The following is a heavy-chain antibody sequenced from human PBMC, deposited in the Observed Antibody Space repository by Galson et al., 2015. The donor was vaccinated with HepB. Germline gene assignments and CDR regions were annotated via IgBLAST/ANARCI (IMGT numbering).Heavy chain of an antibody. J-gene: IGHJ4*02. D-gene: IGHD1-26*01. CDR1: GFTFSSYG. V-gene: IGHV3-30*18. CDR2: ISYDGSNK. CDR3: AKDMRKEWELPRGFFDY. Sequence: SLRLSCAASGFTFSSYGMHWVRQAPGKGLEWVAVISYDGSNKYYADSVKGRFTISRDNSKNTLYLQMNSLRAEDTAVYYCAKDMRKEWELPRGFFDYWGQGTLVTVSS.